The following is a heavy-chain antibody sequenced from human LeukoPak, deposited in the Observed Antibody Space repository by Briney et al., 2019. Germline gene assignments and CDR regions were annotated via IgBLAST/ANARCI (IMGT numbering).Heavy chain of an antibody. Sequence: GGSLRLSCAASGFTFSNYWMTWVRQAPGKGLEWVANIKQDGSEKYYVDSVKGRFTISRDNAKNSLYLQMNSLRAEDTAVYYCATDGGYCSSTSCYRGDYFDYWGQGTLVTVSS. D-gene: IGHD2-2*02. CDR1: GFTFSNYW. CDR3: ATDGGYCSSTSCYRGDYFDY. CDR2: IKQDGSEK. V-gene: IGHV3-7*01. J-gene: IGHJ4*02.